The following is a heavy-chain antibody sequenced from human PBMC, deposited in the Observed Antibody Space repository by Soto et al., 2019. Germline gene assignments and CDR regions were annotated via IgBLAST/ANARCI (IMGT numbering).Heavy chain of an antibody. CDR1: GFSFSHYS. CDR3: AKEVVIESAGRSHSYYYGLDV. V-gene: IGHV3-23*01. Sequence: GGSLRLSCAASGFSFSHYSMNWVRQAPGKGLEWVSVISASGGRTYYADSVKGRFTMSRDNSKNTLFLQMNSLRDEDTAIYYCAKEVVIESAGRSHSYYYGLDVWGPGTTVTVSS. CDR2: ISASGGRT. J-gene: IGHJ6*02. D-gene: IGHD2-2*01.